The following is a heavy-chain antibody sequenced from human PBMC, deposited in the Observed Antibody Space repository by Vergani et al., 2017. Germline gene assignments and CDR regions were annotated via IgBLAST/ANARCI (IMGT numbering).Heavy chain of an antibody. D-gene: IGHD1-1*01. CDR1: VFTFSSYG. CDR3: SKDQNDGKAFDAFDI. J-gene: IGHJ3*02. V-gene: IGHV3-30*18. CDR2: ISYDGSNK. Sequence: QVQLVESGGGVVQPGRSLRLSCAASVFTFSSYGMHWVRQAPGKGLEWVAVISYDGSNKYYADSVKGRLTISRDNSKNTLYLQMNSLRAEDTAVYYCSKDQNDGKAFDAFDIWGQGTMVTVSS.